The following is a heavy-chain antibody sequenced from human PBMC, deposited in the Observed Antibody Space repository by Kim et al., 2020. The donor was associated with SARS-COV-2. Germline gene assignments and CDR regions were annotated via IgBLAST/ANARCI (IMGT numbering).Heavy chain of an antibody. J-gene: IGHJ4*01. V-gene: IGHV3-30*18. D-gene: IGHD1-1*01. CDR3: AKGGGKGYDFDY. CDR2: ISYDGSNK. Sequence: GRSLRLSCAASGFTFSSYGMHWFRQAPGKGLEWVAVISYDGSNKYYADSVKGRFTISRDNSKNTLYLQMNSLRAEDTAVYYCAKGGGKGYDFDYLGHGT. CDR1: GFTFSSYG.